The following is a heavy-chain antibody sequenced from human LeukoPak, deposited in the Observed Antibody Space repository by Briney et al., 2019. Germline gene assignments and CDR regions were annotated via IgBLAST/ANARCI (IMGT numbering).Heavy chain of an antibody. Sequence: GSLRLSCGASGFTFSSYWMHWVRQAPGKGLVWVSSMSTDGSSTTYAESVRGRFTISRDNAKNTLYLQMNSLRAEDTAVYYCARGAHVLMVYAPFDYWGQGTLVTVSS. J-gene: IGHJ4*02. D-gene: IGHD2-8*01. CDR3: ARGAHVLMVYAPFDY. CDR1: GFTFSSYW. V-gene: IGHV3-74*03. CDR2: MSTDGSST.